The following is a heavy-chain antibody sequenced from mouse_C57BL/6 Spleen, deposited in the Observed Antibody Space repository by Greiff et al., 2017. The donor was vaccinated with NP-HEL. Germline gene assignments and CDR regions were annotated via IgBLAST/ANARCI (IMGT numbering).Heavy chain of an antibody. J-gene: IGHJ1*03. D-gene: IGHD1-1*01. CDR3: ARRSYGSSFWYFDV. CDR2: ISYDGSN. V-gene: IGHV3-6*01. CDR1: GYSITSCYY. Sequence: ESGPGLVKPSQSLSLTCSVTGYSITSCYYWNWIRQLPGNKLEWMGYISYDGSNNYNPSLKNRISITRDTSKNQFFLKLNSVTTEDTATYYCARRSYGSSFWYFDVWGTGTTVTVSS.